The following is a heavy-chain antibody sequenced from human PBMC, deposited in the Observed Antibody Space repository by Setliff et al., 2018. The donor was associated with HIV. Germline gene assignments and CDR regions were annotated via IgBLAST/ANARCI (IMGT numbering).Heavy chain of an antibody. J-gene: IGHJ4*02. CDR1: GFSFSSYA. Sequence: GGSLRLSCTASGFSFSSYAMSWVRQTPGKGLEWVSGISGSGSSTYYADSVKGRSTISRDNSGDTLYLHMNNLRAEDTAVYYCAKASRGEYYDNSGFFVTYFDNWGQGKLVTVSS. V-gene: IGHV3-23*01. D-gene: IGHD3-22*01. CDR3: AKASRGEYYDNSGFFVTYFDN. CDR2: ISGSGSST.